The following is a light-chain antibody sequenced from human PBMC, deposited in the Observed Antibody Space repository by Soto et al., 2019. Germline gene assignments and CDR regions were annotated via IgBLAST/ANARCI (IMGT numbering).Light chain of an antibody. CDR3: QHYNTYSQT. CDR1: QSISTW. V-gene: IGKV1-5*03. CDR2: KTS. Sequence: DTHMTQSTSTLSASVGDRVPITCRASQSISTWLAWYQQKPGKAPKLLIYKTSTLESGVPSRFSGSGSGTEFTLTISSLQPDDFATYYCQHYNTYSQTFGQGTKVDIK. J-gene: IGKJ1*01.